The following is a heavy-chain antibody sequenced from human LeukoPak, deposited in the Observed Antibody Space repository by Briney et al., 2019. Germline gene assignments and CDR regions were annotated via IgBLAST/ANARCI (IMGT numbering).Heavy chain of an antibody. D-gene: IGHD1-14*01. V-gene: IGHV3-23*01. J-gene: IGHJ4*02. CDR1: GFTFDDYG. CDR3: AKDLKARDGIRLTDC. CDR2: IVGSGGDI. Sequence: GGSLRLSCAASGFTFDDYGMSWVRQAPGKGLEWVSGIVGSGGDIYHADSVKARFTISRDNSKTTLSLQMNSLRAEDTAVYYCAKDLKARDGIRLTDCWGQPTLVTVPS.